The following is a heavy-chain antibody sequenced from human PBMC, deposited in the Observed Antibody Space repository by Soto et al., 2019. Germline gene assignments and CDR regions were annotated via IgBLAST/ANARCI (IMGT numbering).Heavy chain of an antibody. Sequence: EVQLVESGGGLVKPGGSLRLSCAASGFTFSNAWMNWVRQAPGKGLEWVGRIKSQTDGGTTDYAAPVKGRFTISRDDSKNMLYLQMNSLKTEDTAVYYCTTNNYWENWGQGTLFTVSS. CDR3: TTNNYWEN. V-gene: IGHV3-15*07. J-gene: IGHJ4*02. CDR1: GFTFSNAW. CDR2: IKSQTDGGTT. D-gene: IGHD1-26*01.